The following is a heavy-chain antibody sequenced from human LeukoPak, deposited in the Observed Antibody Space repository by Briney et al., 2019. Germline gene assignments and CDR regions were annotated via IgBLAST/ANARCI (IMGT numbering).Heavy chain of an antibody. CDR1: GYTFTTYY. Sequence: ASVKVSCNASGYTFTTYYISWVRQAPGQGLEWMGWISAYNGNTNYAQKFQGRVTMTTDTSTSTAYMELRSLRSDDTTVYYCGTGEAAPRAAVNVWGLGTMVTVSS. CDR2: ISAYNGNT. V-gene: IGHV1-18*01. D-gene: IGHD6-13*01. CDR3: GTGEAAPRAAVNV. J-gene: IGHJ3*01.